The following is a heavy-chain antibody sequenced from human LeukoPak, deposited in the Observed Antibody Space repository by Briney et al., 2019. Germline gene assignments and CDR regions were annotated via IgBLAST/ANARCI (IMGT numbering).Heavy chain of an antibody. CDR1: GFTFSNNW. J-gene: IGHJ4*02. D-gene: IGHD3-3*01. CDR2: INSDGSST. CDR3: ARDIYIRRDSWYDVRTFDS. V-gene: IGHV3-74*01. Sequence: GGSLRLSCAASGFTFSNNWMHLVRQAPGKGLVWVSRINSDGSSTTYADSVKGRLTLSRDHAKNTLYLQMSSLRNDDTAVYYCARDIYIRRDSWYDVRTFDSWGQGTLVTVSS.